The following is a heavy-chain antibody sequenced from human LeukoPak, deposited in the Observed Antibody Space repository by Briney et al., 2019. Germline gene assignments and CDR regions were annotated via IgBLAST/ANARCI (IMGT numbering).Heavy chain of an antibody. V-gene: IGHV3-23*01. J-gene: IGHJ4*02. CDR2: FSVTDKTT. D-gene: IGHD4-17*01. CDR3: AKDPSVYYGDYIIR. Sequence: GGSLRLSCAASGFTFSSYAMSWVRQAPWKGLEWVSGFSVTDKTTYYADSVKGRFTISRDNSKNTLYLQMSSLRVEDTAVYYCAKDPSVYYGDYIIRWGQGTLVIVSS. CDR1: GFTFSSYA.